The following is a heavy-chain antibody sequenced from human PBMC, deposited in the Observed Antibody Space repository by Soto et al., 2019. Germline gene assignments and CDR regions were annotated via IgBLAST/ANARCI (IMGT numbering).Heavy chain of an antibody. CDR1: GGSISSRSYY. Sequence: SETLSLTCTVSGGSISSRSYYWGWIRQPPGKGLEWIGGIYYIGNTYYNPSLKSRVTISVDTSKNQFSLKLSSVTASDTAVYYCARDYGGNFNWFDPWGQGTLVTVSS. CDR2: IYYIGNT. V-gene: IGHV4-39*02. D-gene: IGHD4-17*01. J-gene: IGHJ5*02. CDR3: ARDYGGNFNWFDP.